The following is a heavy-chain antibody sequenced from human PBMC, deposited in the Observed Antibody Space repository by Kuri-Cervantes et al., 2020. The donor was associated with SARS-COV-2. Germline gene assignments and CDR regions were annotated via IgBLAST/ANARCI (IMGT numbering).Heavy chain of an antibody. CDR1: GYTFTGYY. V-gene: IGHV1-2*04. CDR2: INPNSGGT. Sequence: ASVKVSCKASGYTFTGYYMHWVRQAPGQGLEWMGWINPNSGGTNYAQKFQGWVTMTRDTSKKQFSLKLSSVTAADTAMYYCVTSLPRSGWDGEDAFDIWGQGTMVTVSS. D-gene: IGHD6-19*01. J-gene: IGHJ3*02. CDR3: VTSLPRSGWDGEDAFDI.